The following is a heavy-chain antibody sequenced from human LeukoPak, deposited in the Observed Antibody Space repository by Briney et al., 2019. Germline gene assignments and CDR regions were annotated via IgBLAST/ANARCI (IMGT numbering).Heavy chain of an antibody. Sequence: GGSLRLSCAASGFTFSSYAMSWARQAPGKGLEWVSDISGRGGSTYYADSVKGRFTISRDNSKNTLYLQMNSLRAEDTAVYYCAKGGYYYDSSGYFTRKPFDYWGQGTLVTVSS. CDR2: ISGRGGST. D-gene: IGHD3-22*01. V-gene: IGHV3-23*01. CDR1: GFTFSSYA. CDR3: AKGGYYYDSSGYFTRKPFDY. J-gene: IGHJ4*02.